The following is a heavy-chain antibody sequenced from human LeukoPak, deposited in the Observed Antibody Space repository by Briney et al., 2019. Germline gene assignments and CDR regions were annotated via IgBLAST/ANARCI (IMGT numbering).Heavy chain of an antibody. CDR1: RFSLRSYW. V-gene: IGHV3-7*01. CDR3: ARDLFSIAAAGLRVGYYYMDV. J-gene: IGHJ6*03. D-gene: IGHD6-13*01. CDR2: IKQDGSEK. Sequence: GGSLTLSCVASRFSLRSYWMSWVRQAPGKGVEWVANIKQDGSEKYYVGSVKGRVTISRDSAKNSLYLQKNSLRAEDTAVNYCARDLFSIAAAGLRVGYYYMDVGGKGTTVTVSS.